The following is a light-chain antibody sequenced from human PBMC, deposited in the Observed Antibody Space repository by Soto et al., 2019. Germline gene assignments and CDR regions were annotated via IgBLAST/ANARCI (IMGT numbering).Light chain of an antibody. Sequence: EIVLTQSPGTLSLSPGERASLSCRASQSVSSSYLAWYQQKPGQAPRLLIYDAFSRATGIPARFSGSGSGTDFTLTISSLEPEDFVVYYCQQRSNWPITFGQGTRLEIK. CDR1: QSVSSSY. J-gene: IGKJ5*01. V-gene: IGKV3D-20*02. CDR3: QQRSNWPIT. CDR2: DAF.